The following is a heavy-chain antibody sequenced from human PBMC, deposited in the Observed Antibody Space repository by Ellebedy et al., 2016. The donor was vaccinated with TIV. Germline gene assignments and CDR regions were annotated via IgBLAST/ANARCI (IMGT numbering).Heavy chain of an antibody. V-gene: IGHV3-30*18. J-gene: IGHJ4*02. CDR2: ISHDGSTT. CDR1: AFTFSAYG. D-gene: IGHD4-23*01. Sequence: PGGSLRLSCTASAFTFSAYGMHWVRQAPGKGLEWVAVISHDGSTTYYADSVQVRFTISRDNSNNTLYLQMTSLRTEDTAVYYCAKERHPRHPRWMGPTYFDYWGQGTLVAVSS. CDR3: AKERHPRHPRWMGPTYFDY.